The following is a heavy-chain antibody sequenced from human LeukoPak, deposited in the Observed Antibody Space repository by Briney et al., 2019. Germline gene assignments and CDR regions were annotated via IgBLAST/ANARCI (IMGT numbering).Heavy chain of an antibody. V-gene: IGHV3-30-3*01. CDR1: GFTFSSYA. CDR2: ISYDGSNK. J-gene: IGHJ6*02. D-gene: IGHD6-13*01. Sequence: GGSLRLSCAASGFTFSSYAMHGVRQAPGKGLEWVAFISYDGSNKYYADSVKGRFTISRDNSKNTLYLQINSLRAEDTAVYYCARDSSSWYFADYYYGMDVWGQGTTVTVSS. CDR3: ARDSSSWYFADYYYGMDV.